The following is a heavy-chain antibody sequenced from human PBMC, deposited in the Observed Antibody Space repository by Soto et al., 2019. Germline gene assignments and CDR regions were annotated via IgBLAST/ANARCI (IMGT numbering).Heavy chain of an antibody. D-gene: IGHD5-12*01. CDR1: GGTFSSYA. CDR3: ARGSGDGYNPWYFDY. Sequence: GASVKVSCKASGGTFSSYAISGVRQAPGQGLEWMGGIIPIFGTANYAQKFQGRVMITADESTSTAYMELSSLRSEDTAVYYCARGSGDGYNPWYFDYWGQGTLVTVSS. CDR2: IIPIFGTA. J-gene: IGHJ4*02. V-gene: IGHV1-69*13.